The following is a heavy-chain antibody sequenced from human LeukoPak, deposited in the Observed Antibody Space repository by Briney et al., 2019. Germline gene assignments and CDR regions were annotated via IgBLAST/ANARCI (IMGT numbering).Heavy chain of an antibody. Sequence: PGGSLRLSCAASGLTFSSYWMSWVRQAPGKGLEWVANRKQDGSEKYYVDSVKRRFTISRDNAKNSLYLQMNRLRAEDTAVDYCASSYYYGSGSPGGYWGQGTLVTVSS. CDR2: RKQDGSEK. V-gene: IGHV3-7*01. CDR3: ASSYYYGSGSPGGY. D-gene: IGHD3-10*01. J-gene: IGHJ4*02. CDR1: GLTFSSYW.